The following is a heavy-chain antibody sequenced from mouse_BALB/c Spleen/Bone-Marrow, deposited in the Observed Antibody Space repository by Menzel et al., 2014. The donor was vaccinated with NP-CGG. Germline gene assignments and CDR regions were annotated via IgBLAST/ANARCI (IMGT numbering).Heavy chain of an antibody. CDR1: GFTFTDYY. D-gene: IGHD1-1*01. Sequence: EVQVVESGGGLVQPGGSLRLSCATSGFTFTDYYMSWVRQPPGKALEWLGFIRNKANGYTTEYSASVKGRFTISRDNSQSILYLQRNTLRTEDSATYSCARDGDYGSNWYFDAWGPGPPPTVSS. J-gene: IGHJ1*01. CDR2: IRNKANGYTT. V-gene: IGHV7-3*02. CDR3: ARDGDYGSNWYFDA.